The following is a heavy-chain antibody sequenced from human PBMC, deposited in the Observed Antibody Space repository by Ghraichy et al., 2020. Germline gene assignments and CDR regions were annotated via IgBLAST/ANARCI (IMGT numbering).Heavy chain of an antibody. Sequence: LSLTCAPSGFTFRTYGMHWVRQAPGRGLEWVALISNDGNYKYYADSVKGRFTISRDNSENTLYLQMNSLRGEDTAVYYCARGVAPARNGMDVWGQGTTVTVSS. D-gene: IGHD2-2*01. CDR1: GFTFRTYG. V-gene: IGHV3-33*05. CDR2: ISNDGNYK. CDR3: ARGVAPARNGMDV. J-gene: IGHJ6*02.